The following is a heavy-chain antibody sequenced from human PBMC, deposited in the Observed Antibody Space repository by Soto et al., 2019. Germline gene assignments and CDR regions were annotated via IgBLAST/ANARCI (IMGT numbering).Heavy chain of an antibody. CDR3: ARARGARYFDY. V-gene: IGHV4-30-4*01. CDR2: IYYSGST. Sequence: PSETLSLTCTVSGGSISNGDYYWSWIRQPPGKGLEWIGYIYYSGSTYYNPSLKSRVTISVDTSKNQFSLKLSSVTAADTAVYYCARARGARYFDYWGQGTLVTVSS. CDR1: GGSISNGDYY. D-gene: IGHD2-15*01. J-gene: IGHJ4*02.